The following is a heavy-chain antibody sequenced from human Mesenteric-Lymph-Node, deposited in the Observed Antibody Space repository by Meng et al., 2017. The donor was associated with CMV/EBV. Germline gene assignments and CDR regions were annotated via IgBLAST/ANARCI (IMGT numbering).Heavy chain of an antibody. J-gene: IGHJ4*02. Sequence: GGSLRPSCAASGSTFSSNAMSWVRQAPGKGLEWVSGISARGGSTFYADSVKGRFTISRDNSKNTLYLQMNSLRAEDTAVYYCAKDLSTWFDNWGQGTLVTVSS. CDR2: ISARGGST. CDR1: GSTFSSNA. D-gene: IGHD2-2*01. V-gene: IGHV3-23*01. CDR3: AKDLSTWFDN.